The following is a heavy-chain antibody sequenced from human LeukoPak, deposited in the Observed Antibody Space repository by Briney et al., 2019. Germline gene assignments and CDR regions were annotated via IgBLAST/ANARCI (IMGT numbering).Heavy chain of an antibody. CDR2: IFYS. CDR1: GGSVTDYY. CDR3: AKSNGYGLIDI. J-gene: IGHJ3*02. D-gene: IGHD3-10*01. V-gene: IGHV4-59*02. Sequence: SETLSLTCTVSGGSVTDYYWGWVRQPPGKALEWIGNIFYSPSLKSRVTISLDTSRNQFSLKLNSVTAADTAVYYCAKSNGYGLIDIWGQGTMVTVSS.